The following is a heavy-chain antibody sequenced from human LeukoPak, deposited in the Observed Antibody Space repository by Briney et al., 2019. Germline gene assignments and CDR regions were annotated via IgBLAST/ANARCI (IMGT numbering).Heavy chain of an antibody. J-gene: IGHJ3*02. CDR3: ARDGWELLGANAFDI. D-gene: IGHD1-26*01. Sequence: SETLSLTCTVSGGSISSSSYYWGWIRQPPGKGLEWIGSIYYSGSTYYNPSLKSRVTISVDTSKNQFSLKLSSVTAADTAVYYCARDGWELLGANAFDIWGQGTMVTVSS. V-gene: IGHV4-39*07. CDR1: GGSISSSSYY. CDR2: IYYSGST.